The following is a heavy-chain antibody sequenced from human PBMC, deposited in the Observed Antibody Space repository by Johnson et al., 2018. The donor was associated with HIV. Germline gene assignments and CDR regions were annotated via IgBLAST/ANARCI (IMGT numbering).Heavy chain of an antibody. Sequence: VQLVESGGGVVQPVRSLRLSCAASGFSFSNYPMHWVRQAPGKGLEWMAFISYDGNIKYYADSVRVRFTISRDNAKNSLYLQMNSLRAEDTALYYCARDSVGARGAFDIWGQGTMVTVSS. J-gene: IGHJ3*02. CDR1: GFSFSNYP. V-gene: IGHV3-30*04. D-gene: IGHD3-16*01. CDR2: ISYDGNIK. CDR3: ARDSVGARGAFDI.